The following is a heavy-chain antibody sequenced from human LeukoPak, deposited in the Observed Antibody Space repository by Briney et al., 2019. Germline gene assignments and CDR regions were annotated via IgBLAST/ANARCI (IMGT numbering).Heavy chain of an antibody. CDR2: ISLNGETT. D-gene: IGHD6-19*01. CDR1: GFSVSSFG. V-gene: IGHV3-23*01. CDR3: AQGFSSGWYPY. Sequence: GGSLRLSCAASGFSVSSFGMSWVRKAPGKGLEWISAISLNGETTWYADSVKGRFTISRDNSKNTLYLQLTSLRAEDTAVYYCAQGFSSGWYPYWGQGSLVSVSS. J-gene: IGHJ4*02.